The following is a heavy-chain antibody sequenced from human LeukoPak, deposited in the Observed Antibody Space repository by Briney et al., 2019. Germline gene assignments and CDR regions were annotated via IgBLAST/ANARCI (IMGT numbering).Heavy chain of an antibody. D-gene: IGHD3-10*01. CDR1: GFTVSSNY. Sequence: PGGSLRLSCAASGFTVSSNYMTWVRQAPGKGLEWVSGIFSGGGTYYADSVRGRFTISRDNSKNTLYLQMNSLRAEDTAFYYCATGNGHYYGSGRSLDAFDMWGQGTMVTVSS. CDR2: IFSGGGT. CDR3: ATGNGHYYGSGRSLDAFDM. V-gene: IGHV3-53*01. J-gene: IGHJ3*02.